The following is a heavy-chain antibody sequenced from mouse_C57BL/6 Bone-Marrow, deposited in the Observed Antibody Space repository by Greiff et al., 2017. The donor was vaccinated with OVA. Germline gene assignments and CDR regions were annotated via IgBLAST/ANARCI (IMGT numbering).Heavy chain of an antibody. CDR1: GFTFSSYA. CDR3: ARALYDYESSFAY. V-gene: IGHV5-4*03. Sequence: EVKVVESGGGLVKPGGSLKLSCAASGFTFSSYAMSWVRQTPEKRLEWVATISDGGSYTYYPDNVKGRFTISRDNAKNNLYLQMSHLKSEDTAMYYCARALYDYESSFAYWGQGTLVTASA. CDR2: ISDGGSYT. D-gene: IGHD2-4*01. J-gene: IGHJ3*01.